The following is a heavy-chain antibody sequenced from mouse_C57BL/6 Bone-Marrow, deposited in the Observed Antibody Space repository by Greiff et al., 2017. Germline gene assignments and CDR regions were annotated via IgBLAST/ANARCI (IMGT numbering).Heavy chain of an antibody. D-gene: IGHD1-1*01. J-gene: IGHJ2*01. CDR1: GYTFTSYW. Sequence: VQLQQPGAELVKPGASVKLSCKASGYTFTSYWMQWVKQRPGQGLEWIGEIDPSDSYTYYNQKFKGKATLTVDTSSSTAYMQLSSLTSEDSAVXYCASGGDYGSSSYFDYWGKGTTLTVSA. V-gene: IGHV1-50*01. CDR2: IDPSDSYT. CDR3: ASGGDYGSSSYFDY.